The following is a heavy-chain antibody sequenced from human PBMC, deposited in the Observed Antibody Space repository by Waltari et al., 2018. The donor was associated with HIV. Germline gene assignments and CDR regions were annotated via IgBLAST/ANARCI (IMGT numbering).Heavy chain of an antibody. CDR2: IIPMFGTA. J-gene: IGHJ6*02. CDR1: GVTFSTYG. Sequence: QVQLVQSGAEVQKPVSSVKVSCKASGVTFSTYGISWVRQAPGQGLEWMGGIIPMFGTAKYAQKFQGRVTITADESTSTAYMEVSSLRHEDTAVYYCARGKDSSSWYHDSHYYGMDVWGQGTTVTVSS. V-gene: IGHV1-69*01. CDR3: ARGKDSSSWYHDSHYYGMDV. D-gene: IGHD6-13*01.